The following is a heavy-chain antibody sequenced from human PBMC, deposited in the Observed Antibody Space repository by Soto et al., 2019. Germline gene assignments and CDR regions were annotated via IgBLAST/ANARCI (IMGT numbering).Heavy chain of an antibody. Sequence: QVQLVESGGGVVQPGRSLRLSCAASGFTFSSYGMHWVRQAPGKGLEWVAVISYDGSNKYYADSVKGRFTISRDNSKNTLYLQSNSLRAEDTAVYYCATDRRSYYYDFWVGAHVTYYYYGMYVWGQGTTVTVSS. CDR3: ATDRRSYYYDFWVGAHVTYYYYGMYV. CDR1: GFTFSSYG. J-gene: IGHJ6*02. CDR2: ISYDGSNK. D-gene: IGHD3-3*01. V-gene: IGHV3-30*03.